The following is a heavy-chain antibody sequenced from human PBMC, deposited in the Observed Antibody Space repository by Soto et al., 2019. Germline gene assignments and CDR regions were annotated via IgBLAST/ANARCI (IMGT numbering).Heavy chain of an antibody. V-gene: IGHV3-74*01. CDR1: GFTLSISD. J-gene: IGHJ4*02. Sequence: PGGSLRLSCAASGFTLSISDMSWVRQAPGKGLGWVSRINSNGSSTNYADSVKGRFTISRDNAKNTLYLQMNSLRAEDTAVYYCARVNGATTVDYWGQGTLVTVSS. CDR3: ARVNGATTVDY. CDR2: INSNGSST. D-gene: IGHD1-26*01.